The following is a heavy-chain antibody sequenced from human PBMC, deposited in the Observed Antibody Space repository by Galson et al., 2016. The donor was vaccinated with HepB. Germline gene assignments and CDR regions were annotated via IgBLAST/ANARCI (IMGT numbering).Heavy chain of an antibody. D-gene: IGHD5-18*01. J-gene: IGHJ4*02. CDR1: GGSISSSSYY. CDR3: ARHIYSYGYVLDY. CDR2: TYYTGNT. V-gene: IGHV4-39*01. Sequence: SETLSLTCNVSGGSISSSSYYWGWIRQPPGKGLEWIANTYYTGNTYYNPSLKSRVTISVDTSKNQFSLRLTSVTAADTAVYHCARHIYSYGYVLDYWGQGILVTVSS.